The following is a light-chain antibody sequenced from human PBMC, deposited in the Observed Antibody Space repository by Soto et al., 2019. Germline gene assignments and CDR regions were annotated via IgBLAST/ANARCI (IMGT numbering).Light chain of an antibody. Sequence: EVVLTQSPGTLSLSPGERVTLSCRASQSVASSYLAWYQQKPGRAPRLLFYSASSRATGIPDRFSGSGSGTDFTLTISRLEPEDFATYYCQHYNSYSEAFGQGTKVELK. V-gene: IGKV3-20*01. CDR1: QSVASSY. CDR2: SAS. J-gene: IGKJ1*01. CDR3: QHYNSYSEA.